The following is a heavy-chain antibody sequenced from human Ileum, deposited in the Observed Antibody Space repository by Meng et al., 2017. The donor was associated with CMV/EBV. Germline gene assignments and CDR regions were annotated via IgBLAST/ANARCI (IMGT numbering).Heavy chain of an antibody. CDR1: GFTVSSNY. CDR3: ARAYHLENN. V-gene: IGHV3-66*03. J-gene: IGHJ4*02. Sequence: GESLKISCAASGFTVSSNYMSWVRQAPGKGLEWVSVIYSCGSTYYADSVKGRFTISRDNSKNTLYLQMNSLRAEDTAVYYCARAYHLENNWGQGKLVTGAS. D-gene: IGHD2-2*01. CDR2: IYSCGST.